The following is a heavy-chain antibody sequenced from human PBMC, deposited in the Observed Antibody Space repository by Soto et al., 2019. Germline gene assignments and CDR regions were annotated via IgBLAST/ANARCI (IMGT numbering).Heavy chain of an antibody. Sequence: QVQLVQSGAEVKKPGASVKVSCKASGYTFTSYGISWVRQAPGQGLEWMGWISAYNGNTNYAQKLQGRVTMTTDTSTSTGYMELRSLRSDDTAVYYCARDYRIAAAGLDAFDIWGQGTMVTVSS. D-gene: IGHD6-13*01. J-gene: IGHJ3*02. CDR1: GYTFTSYG. CDR2: ISAYNGNT. CDR3: ARDYRIAAAGLDAFDI. V-gene: IGHV1-18*01.